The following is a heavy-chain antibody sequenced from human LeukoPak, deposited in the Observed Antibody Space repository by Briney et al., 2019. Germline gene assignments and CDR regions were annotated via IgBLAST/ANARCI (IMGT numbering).Heavy chain of an antibody. J-gene: IGHJ4*02. CDR2: ISYDGRNI. V-gene: IGHV3-30*18. D-gene: IGHD2-2*01. CDR3: AKGPLRGTAAAIDY. Sequence: GGSLRLSCAASGFTFSSYSMNWVRQAPGKGLEWVAVISYDGRNIHYPDSVKGRFTISRDISTDTLWLQMDSLRTEDTAVYYCAKGPLRGTAAAIDYWGQGTLVTVSS. CDR1: GFTFSSYS.